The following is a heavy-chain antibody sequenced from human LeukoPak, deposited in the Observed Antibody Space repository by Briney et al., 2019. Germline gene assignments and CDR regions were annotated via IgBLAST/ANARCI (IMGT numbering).Heavy chain of an antibody. V-gene: IGHV4-34*01. CDR1: GGSFSGYY. Sequence: SETLSLTCAVYGGSFSGYYWSWIRQPPGKGLEWIGEINHSGSTNYNPSLKSQVTISVDTSKNQFSLKLSSVTAADTAVYYCARPRRGWGHFDPWGQGTLVTVSS. J-gene: IGHJ5*02. D-gene: IGHD1-14*01. CDR2: INHSGST. CDR3: ARPRRGWGHFDP.